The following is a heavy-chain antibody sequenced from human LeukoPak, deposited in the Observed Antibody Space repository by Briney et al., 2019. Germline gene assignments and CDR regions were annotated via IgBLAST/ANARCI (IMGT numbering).Heavy chain of an antibody. CDR1: GYTFTPYA. CDR3: ARRLQSNGMDV. D-gene: IGHD4-11*01. V-gene: IGHV7-4-1*02. CDR2: ISTNTGNP. Sequence: ASVKVSCKASGYTFTPYAMSWVRQAPGQGLEWMGWISTNTGNPTYAQGFTGRFVFSLDTSVSTAYLQISSLKAEDTAVYYCARRLQSNGMDVWGQGTTVIASS. J-gene: IGHJ6*02.